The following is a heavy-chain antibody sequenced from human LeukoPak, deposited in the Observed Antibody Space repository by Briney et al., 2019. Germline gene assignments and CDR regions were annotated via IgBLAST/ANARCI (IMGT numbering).Heavy chain of an antibody. CDR1: GGSISSYY. CDR2: IYYSGST. J-gene: IGHJ6*02. CDR3: ARSTMVRGVMNPYYYYGMDV. D-gene: IGHD3-10*01. V-gene: IGHV4-59*01. Sequence: SETLSLTCTVSGGSISSYYWSWIRQPPGKGLEWIGYIYYSGSTNYNPSLKSRVTISVDTSKNQFSLKLSSVTAADTAVYYCARSTMVRGVMNPYYYYGMDVWGQGTTVTVSS.